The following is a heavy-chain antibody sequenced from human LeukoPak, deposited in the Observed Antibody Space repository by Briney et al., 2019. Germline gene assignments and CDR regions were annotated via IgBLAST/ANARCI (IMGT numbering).Heavy chain of an antibody. CDR3: ARGSSSSLFDY. D-gene: IGHD6-6*01. V-gene: IGHV3-53*04. Sequence: GGSLRLSCAASGFTFSSYAMSWVRQAPGKGLEWVSVIYSGGSTYYADSVKGRFTISRHNSKNTLYLQMNSLRAEDTAVYYCARGSSSSLFDYWGQGTLVTVSS. J-gene: IGHJ4*02. CDR2: IYSGGST. CDR1: GFTFSSYA.